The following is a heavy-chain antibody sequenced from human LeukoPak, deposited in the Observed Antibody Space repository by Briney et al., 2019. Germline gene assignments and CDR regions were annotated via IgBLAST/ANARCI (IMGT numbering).Heavy chain of an antibody. CDR1: GFTFSSYS. Sequence: GGSLRLSCAASGFTFSSYSMNWVRQTPGKGLEWVSSISSSSNYIYYADSVKGRFTISRDNAKNSLYLQMNSPRAEDTAVYYCAKMSGSYLRNWFGPWGQGILVTVSS. CDR3: AKMSGSYLRNWFGP. J-gene: IGHJ5*02. CDR2: ISSSSNYI. D-gene: IGHD1-26*01. V-gene: IGHV3-21*04.